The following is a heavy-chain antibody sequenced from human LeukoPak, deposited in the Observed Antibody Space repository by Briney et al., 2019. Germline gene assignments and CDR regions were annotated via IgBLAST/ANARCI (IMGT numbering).Heavy chain of an antibody. D-gene: IGHD6-19*01. CDR1: GFTFDDYA. V-gene: IGHV3-9*01. Sequence: GRSLRLSCAASGFTFDDYAMHWVRQAPGKGLGWVSGISWNSGSIGYADSVKGRFTISRDNAKNSLYLQMNSLRAEDTALYYCAKDAEAVASYFDYWGQGTLVTVSS. J-gene: IGHJ4*02. CDR3: AKDAEAVASYFDY. CDR2: ISWNSGSI.